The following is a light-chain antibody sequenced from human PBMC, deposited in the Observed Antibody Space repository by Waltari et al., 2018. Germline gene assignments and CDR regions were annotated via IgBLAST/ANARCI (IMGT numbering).Light chain of an antibody. Sequence: SYELTHPPSVSVSPAQPATLTCSRPKFFEMYVCWDQQKPGQSPVVVIYQDNKRPSGIPERFFGSSSGNTATLTITGTQATDEADYYCQAWDSTAGVFGTGTKVIVL. CDR1: KFFEMY. J-gene: IGLJ1*01. CDR3: QAWDSTAGV. CDR2: QDN. V-gene: IGLV3-1*01.